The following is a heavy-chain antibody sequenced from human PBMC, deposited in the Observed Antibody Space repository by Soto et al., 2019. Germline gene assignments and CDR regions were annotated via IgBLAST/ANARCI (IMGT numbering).Heavy chain of an antibody. Sequence: QVQLEQSGDEVKKPGASVKVSCKASGYIFVNYGIAWVRQAPGQGLVWLGWISPYTGNTYYATKVQGRLTMTTDTSTGTAFTYLGSLTSADTAVYYCAMVDLYVTPTTQNVWGQGTTVTVSS. D-gene: IGHD3-16*01. CDR1: GYIFVNYG. CDR2: ISPYTGNT. V-gene: IGHV1-18*01. J-gene: IGHJ6*02. CDR3: AMVDLYVTPTTQNV.